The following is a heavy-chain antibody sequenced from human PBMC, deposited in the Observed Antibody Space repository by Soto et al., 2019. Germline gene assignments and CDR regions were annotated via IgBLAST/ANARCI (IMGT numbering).Heavy chain of an antibody. J-gene: IGHJ4*02. Sequence: LSLTCTVSGGSISSSRYWGWIRQSPGKGLEWIGSLYSGGSPFYNPSLKSRVTISVDKSKNQFSLRLNSVTAADTAIYYCASDTAIPWFFVWGQGALVTVSS. CDR2: LYSGGSP. CDR3: ASDTAIPWFFV. CDR1: GGSISSSRY. D-gene: IGHD3-10*01. V-gene: IGHV4-39*01.